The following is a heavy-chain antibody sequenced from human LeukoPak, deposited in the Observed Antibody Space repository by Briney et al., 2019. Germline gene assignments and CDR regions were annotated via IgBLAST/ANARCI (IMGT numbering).Heavy chain of an antibody. D-gene: IGHD3-16*01. J-gene: IGHJ4*02. V-gene: IGHV4-39*01. CDR3: ARHAGTMISVGGDPYYFDS. Sequence: PSETLSLTCTVSGASTDSDNFYWGWIRQPPGKGLEWIGSVYYSGSAYYSPSLKSRVTISVDTSTTQFSLKMRSVTAADTAVYYFARHAGTMISVGGDPYYFDSWGQGTLVTVSA. CDR1: GASTDSDNFY. CDR2: VYYSGSA.